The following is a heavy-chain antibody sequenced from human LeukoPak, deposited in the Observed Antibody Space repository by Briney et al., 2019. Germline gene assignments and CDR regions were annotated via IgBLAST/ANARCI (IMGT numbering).Heavy chain of an antibody. CDR2: IYTSGST. D-gene: IGHD2-2*01. V-gene: IGHV4-61*02. CDR1: GGSISSGSYY. Sequence: SQTLSLTCTVSGGSISSGSYYWSRIRQPAGKGLEWIGRIYTSGSTNYNPSLKSRVTISVDTSKNQFSLKLSSVTAADTAVYYCASGGVVPAAKGYYYYGMDVWGQGTTVTVSS. CDR3: ASGGVVPAAKGYYYYGMDV. J-gene: IGHJ6*02.